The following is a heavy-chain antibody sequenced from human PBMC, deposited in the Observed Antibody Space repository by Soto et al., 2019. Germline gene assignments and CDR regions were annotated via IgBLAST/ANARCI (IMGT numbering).Heavy chain of an antibody. CDR1: GFTFSSYD. Sequence: QVQLMESGGGVVQPGRSLRLSCAASGFTFSSYDMHWVRQAPGKGLEWVAVISYDGSNKYYADSVKGRFTISRDNSKNTLYQQMNSPRAEDTAVYYCAKDVLLKAAEAAWFDPWGQGTLVTVSS. CDR2: ISYDGSNK. D-gene: IGHD6-13*01. V-gene: IGHV3-30*18. J-gene: IGHJ5*02. CDR3: AKDVLLKAAEAAWFDP.